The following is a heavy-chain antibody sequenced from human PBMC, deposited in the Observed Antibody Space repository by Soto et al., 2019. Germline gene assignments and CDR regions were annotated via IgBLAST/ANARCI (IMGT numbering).Heavy chain of an antibody. Sequence: QVQLQESGPGLVKPSQTLSLTCTVSGGSISSGGYYWTWIRQHPGKGLEWIGYNYYSGITYYNPSLKSRVTISLDTSKNQCSLKLSSVTAEDTDVYYCARGSSIAGLYYGMDVWGQGTTVTVSS. CDR1: GGSISSGGYY. CDR3: ARGSSIAGLYYGMDV. V-gene: IGHV4-31*03. CDR2: NYYSGIT. J-gene: IGHJ6*02. D-gene: IGHD6-6*01.